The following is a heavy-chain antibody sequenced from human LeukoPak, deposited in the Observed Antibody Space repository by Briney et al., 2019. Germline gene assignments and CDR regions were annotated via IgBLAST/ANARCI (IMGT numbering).Heavy chain of an antibody. CDR2: IRWHSRIL. J-gene: IGHJ4*02. D-gene: IGHD6-13*01. Sequence: FLRLPCSASGFTFDDYALHSVPQAPGLGLDRVSGIRWHSRILCSADSVSGRFTISRDNAKNSLCLQVNSLRAEDMALYYCSKALYSSSWYYFDYWGQGTLVTVSS. CDR3: SKALYSSSWYYFDY. V-gene: IGHV3-9*03. CDR1: GFTFDDYA.